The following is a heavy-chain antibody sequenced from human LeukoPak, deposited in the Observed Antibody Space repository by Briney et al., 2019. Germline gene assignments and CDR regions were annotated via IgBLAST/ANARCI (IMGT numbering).Heavy chain of an antibody. J-gene: IGHJ1*01. V-gene: IGHV4-59*01. CDR1: GGSISSYY. CDR3: ARGYGDYGQEYFQH. CDR2: IYCSGST. Sequence: ASETLSLTCTVSGGSISSYYWSWIRQPPGKGLEWIGYIYCSGSTNYNPSLKSRVTISVDTSKNQFSLKLSSVTAADTAVYYCARGYGDYGQEYFQHWGQGTLVTVSS. D-gene: IGHD4-17*01.